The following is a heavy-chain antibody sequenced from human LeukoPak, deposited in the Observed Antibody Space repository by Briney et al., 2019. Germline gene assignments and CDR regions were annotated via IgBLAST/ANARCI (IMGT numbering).Heavy chain of an antibody. CDR3: AGSNILAGFWFDP. V-gene: IGHV4-59*08. CDR1: GGSISSYY. D-gene: IGHD3-9*01. CDR2: VYSSGST. Sequence: PSETLSLTCTVSGGSISSYYWSWIRQPPGKGLEWIGRVYSSGSTSYNPSLESRVTVSLDTSMNHFSLRLSSVTAADTAMYFCAGSNILAGFWFDPWGQGTLVTVSS. J-gene: IGHJ5*02.